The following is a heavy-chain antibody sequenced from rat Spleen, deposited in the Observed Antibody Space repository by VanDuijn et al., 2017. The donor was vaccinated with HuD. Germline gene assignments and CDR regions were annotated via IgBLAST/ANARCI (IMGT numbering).Heavy chain of an antibody. V-gene: IGHV5-7*01. Sequence: EVQLVESGGGLVQPGRSLKLTCAASGFTFSDYYMAWVRQAPAEGLEWVATISYDGRITYYRDSVKGRFTISRDNAKSTLYLQMDSLRSEDTATYYCARWDSGYDYWGQGVMVTVSS. CDR2: ISYDGRIT. CDR3: ARWDSGYDY. J-gene: IGHJ2*01. D-gene: IGHD4-3*01. CDR1: GFTFSDYY.